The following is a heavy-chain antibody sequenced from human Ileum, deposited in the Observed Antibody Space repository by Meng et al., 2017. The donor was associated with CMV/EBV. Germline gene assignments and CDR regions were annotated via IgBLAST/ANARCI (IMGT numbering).Heavy chain of an antibody. CDR2: LSGYDGQT. Sequence: SGYNFNSYGINWVRQAPGQGLEWLGWLSGYDGQTKYAQKFKGRVTLTTDTTTSTAYMELRSLNSDDTAVYYCARDPHEFWSSYFFDLWGQGTLVTVSS. D-gene: IGHD3-3*01. CDR3: ARDPHEFWSSYFFDL. V-gene: IGHV1-18*01. CDR1: GYNFNSYG. J-gene: IGHJ5*02.